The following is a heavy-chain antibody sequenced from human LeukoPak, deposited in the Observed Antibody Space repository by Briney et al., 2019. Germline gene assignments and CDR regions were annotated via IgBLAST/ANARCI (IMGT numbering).Heavy chain of an antibody. CDR3: ANDPYCGGDCYFDY. J-gene: IGHJ4*02. CDR2: MSGSGGST. V-gene: IGHV3-23*01. Sequence: GGSLRLSCAASGFTFSNYAMSWVRQAPGKGLECVSGMSGSGGSTYYADSAKGRFTISRDNSKNTLYLHMNSLRAEDTAVYYCANDPYCGGDCYFDYWGQGTLVTVSS. D-gene: IGHD2-21*02. CDR1: GFTFSNYA.